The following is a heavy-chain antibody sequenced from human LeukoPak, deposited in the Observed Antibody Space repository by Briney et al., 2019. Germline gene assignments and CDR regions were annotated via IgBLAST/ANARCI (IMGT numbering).Heavy chain of an antibody. J-gene: IGHJ4*02. V-gene: IGHV3-23*01. Sequence: GGSLRLSCAASKFTFNNYAMSWVRQAPGRGLEWVSAISGSGDSTYYADSVKGRFTISRDNSKNTLFLQMNGLRAEDTAVYYCAKKHPISPMVGTTLDSWGQGTLVTVSS. CDR2: ISGSGDST. D-gene: IGHD1-26*01. CDR3: AKKHPISPMVGTTLDS. CDR1: KFTFNNYA.